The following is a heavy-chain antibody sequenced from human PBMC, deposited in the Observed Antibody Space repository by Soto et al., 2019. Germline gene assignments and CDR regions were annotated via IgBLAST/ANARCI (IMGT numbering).Heavy chain of an antibody. Sequence: SETLSLTCTVSGGSISSYYWSWIRQPPGKGLEWIGSIYSSGSAYYNPSLKSRVTMSVDTSKNQFSLKLSSVTAADTSVYYCAIRSYTSTWYPWFDPWGQGTLVTVSS. CDR3: AIRSYTSTWYPWFDP. J-gene: IGHJ5*01. CDR2: IYSSGSA. V-gene: IGHV4-59*04. D-gene: IGHD6-13*01. CDR1: GGSISSYY.